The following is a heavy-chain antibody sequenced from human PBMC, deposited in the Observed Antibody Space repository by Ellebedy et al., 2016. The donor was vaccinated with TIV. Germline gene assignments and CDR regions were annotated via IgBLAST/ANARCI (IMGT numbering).Heavy chain of an antibody. D-gene: IGHD6-13*01. Sequence: SETLSLTXAVSGGSISSSNWWSWVRQPPGKGLEWIGEIYHSGSTNYNPSLKSRVTISVDKSKNQFSLKLSSVTAADTAVYYCARGPSVDSSSWYYWGQGTLVTVSS. CDR1: GGSISSSNW. CDR3: ARGPSVDSSSWYY. V-gene: IGHV4-4*02. J-gene: IGHJ4*02. CDR2: IYHSGST.